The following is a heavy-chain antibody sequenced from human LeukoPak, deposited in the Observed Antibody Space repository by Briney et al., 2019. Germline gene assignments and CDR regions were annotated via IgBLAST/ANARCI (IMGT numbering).Heavy chain of an antibody. CDR2: IYGSNNNT. Sequence: GGSLRLSCAASGSTFSSFAMGWVRLAPGKGLQWISCIYGSNNNTYYTDSVTGRFTISRDNSKTTLFLQMNSLRAEDTAVYYCAKGISGSCYTGLGFWGQGTLVTVSS. CDR3: AKGISGSCYTGLGF. J-gene: IGHJ4*02. V-gene: IGHV3-23*05. CDR1: GSTFSSFA. D-gene: IGHD2-2*02.